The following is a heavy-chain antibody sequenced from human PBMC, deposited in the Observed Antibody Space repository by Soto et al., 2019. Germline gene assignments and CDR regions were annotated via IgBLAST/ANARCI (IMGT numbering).Heavy chain of an antibody. Sequence: XSVKVSCKASGYTFTNYGITWVRQAPGQGLEWMGWISAYNGDTSYAQNLQGRVTMTTDTSTSTAYMELRSLRSDDTAVYFCARRPHTSPCELDYWGQGILVTVSS. D-gene: IGHD2-2*01. CDR2: ISAYNGDT. CDR3: ARRPHTSPCELDY. CDR1: GYTFTNYG. V-gene: IGHV1-18*01. J-gene: IGHJ4*02.